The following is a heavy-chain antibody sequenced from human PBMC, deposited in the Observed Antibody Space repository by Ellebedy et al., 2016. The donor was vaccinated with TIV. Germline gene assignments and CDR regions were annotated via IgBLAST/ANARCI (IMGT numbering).Heavy chain of an antibody. D-gene: IGHD1-26*01. CDR1: GGSITSGSYF. CDR2: LYHSGVT. Sequence: MPSETLSLTCTVSGGSITSGSYFWGWIRQPPGKGLEWIGSLYHSGVTHYNPSLKSRITIYVDTSKNQVSLKVSSVTAADTAVYYCARRRGGASYYYYHGLDVWGQGTTVTVSS. J-gene: IGHJ6*02. CDR3: ARRRGGASYYYYHGLDV. V-gene: IGHV4-39*01.